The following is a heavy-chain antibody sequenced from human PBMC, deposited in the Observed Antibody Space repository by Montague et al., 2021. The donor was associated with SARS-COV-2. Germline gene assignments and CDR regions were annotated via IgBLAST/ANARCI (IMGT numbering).Heavy chain of an antibody. J-gene: IGHJ3*02. CDR3: ARTTTRMLYPENAFDI. CDR2: TYYRSEWYH. CDR1: GDSDCSKTVT. Sequence: CAISGDSDCSKTVTRNWNKQSPSRHLDRLGGTYYRSEWYHDYAISLKSRITINPDTSKNQFSLQLSSVAPEDTAVFYCARTTTRMLYPENAFDIWGQGTMVTVSS. D-gene: IGHD2-15*01. V-gene: IGHV6-1*01.